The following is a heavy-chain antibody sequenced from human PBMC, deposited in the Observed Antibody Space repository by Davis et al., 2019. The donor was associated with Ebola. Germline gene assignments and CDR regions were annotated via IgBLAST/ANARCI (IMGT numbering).Heavy chain of an antibody. CDR2: IYHSGST. CDR1: GGSISSSNW. Sequence: SETLSLTCAVSGGSISSSNWWSWVCQPPGKGLEWIGEIYHSGSTNYNPSLKSRVTISVDKSKNQFSLKLSSVTAADTAVYYCARDRIEVATILNYYYGMDVWGQGTTVTVSS. D-gene: IGHD5-12*01. V-gene: IGHV4-4*02. J-gene: IGHJ6*02. CDR3: ARDRIEVATILNYYYGMDV.